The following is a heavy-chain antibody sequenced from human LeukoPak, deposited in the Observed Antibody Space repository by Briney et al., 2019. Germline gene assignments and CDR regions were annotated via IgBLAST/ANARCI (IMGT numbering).Heavy chain of an antibody. CDR2: ISAYNGNT. CDR3: ARGYGSGYDAFDI. CDR1: GYTFTSYD. J-gene: IGHJ3*02. D-gene: IGHD6-19*01. Sequence: APVKVSCKASGYTFTSYDINWVRQATGQGLEWMGWISAYNGNTNYAQKLQGRVTMTTDTSTSTAYMELRSLRSDDTAVYYCARGYGSGYDAFDIWGQGTMVTVSS. V-gene: IGHV1-18*01.